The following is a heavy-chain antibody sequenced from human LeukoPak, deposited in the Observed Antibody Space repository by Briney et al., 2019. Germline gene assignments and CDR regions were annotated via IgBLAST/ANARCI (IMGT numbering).Heavy chain of an antibody. D-gene: IGHD6-19*01. Sequence: GASVKVSCKASGYTFTGYYMHWVRQAPGQGLEWMGWINPDSGGTNYAQKFQGGVTMTRDTSISTAYMELSRLRSGDTAVYYCARNSGWYGVSWGQGTLVTVSS. J-gene: IGHJ4*02. CDR2: INPDSGGT. V-gene: IGHV1-2*02. CDR3: ARNSGWYGVS. CDR1: GYTFTGYY.